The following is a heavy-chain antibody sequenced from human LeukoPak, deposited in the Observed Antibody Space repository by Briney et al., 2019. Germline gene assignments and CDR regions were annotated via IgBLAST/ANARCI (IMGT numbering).Heavy chain of an antibody. D-gene: IGHD6-6*01. J-gene: IGHJ4*02. CDR3: AEEKLVPFGY. CDR1: GDSISSSSYY. Sequence: PSETLSLTCTVSGDSISSSSYYWGWIRQPPGKGLEWIGSIYSSGSTDYNPSLKSRVTILVDTSKDQFSLRLRSVTAADTAVYFCAEEKLVPFGYWGQGMLVIVSS. CDR2: IYSSGST. V-gene: IGHV4-39*07.